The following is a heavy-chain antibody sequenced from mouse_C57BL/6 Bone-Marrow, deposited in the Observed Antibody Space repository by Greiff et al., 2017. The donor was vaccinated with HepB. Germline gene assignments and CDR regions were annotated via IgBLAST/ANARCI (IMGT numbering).Heavy chain of an antibody. J-gene: IGHJ2*01. CDR1: GYTFTSYG. Sequence: VKLQESGAELARPGASVKLSCKASGYTFTSYGISWVKQRTGQGLEWIGEIYPRSGNTYYNEKFKGKATLTADKSSSTAYMELRSLTSEDSAVYFCAREGYYYGSFDYWGQGTTLTVSS. CDR3: AREGYYYGSFDY. D-gene: IGHD1-1*01. V-gene: IGHV1-81*01. CDR2: IYPRSGNT.